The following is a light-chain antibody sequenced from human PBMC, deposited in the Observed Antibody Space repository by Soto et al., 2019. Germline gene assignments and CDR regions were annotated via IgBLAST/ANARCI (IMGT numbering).Light chain of an antibody. V-gene: IGLV2-14*01. CDR2: DVS. CDR1: SSDVGGYKY. CDR3: SSNTNTNPRV. J-gene: IGLJ3*02. Sequence: HSALTQPGSVSGIAGQSITISCTGTSSDVGGYKYVSWYQQHPGKAPKLLIYDVSYRPSGVSNRFSGSKSGNTASLTISGLQPEDEADYYCSSNTNTNPRVFGGGTKLTVL.